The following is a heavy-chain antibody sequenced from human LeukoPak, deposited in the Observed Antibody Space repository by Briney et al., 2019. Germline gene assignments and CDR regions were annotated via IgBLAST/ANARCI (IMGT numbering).Heavy chain of an antibody. CDR2: IYYSGST. Sequence: SETLSLTCTVSGDSISSGGYFLSWIRQHPGQGLVWIGYIYYSGSTYYNPSLKSRVTISVDASKNQFSLKLSSVTAADTAFYYCASTKPYSSSWFDYWGQGTLVTVSS. CDR1: GDSISSGGYF. J-gene: IGHJ4*02. V-gene: IGHV4-31*03. D-gene: IGHD6-13*01. CDR3: ASTKPYSSSWFDY.